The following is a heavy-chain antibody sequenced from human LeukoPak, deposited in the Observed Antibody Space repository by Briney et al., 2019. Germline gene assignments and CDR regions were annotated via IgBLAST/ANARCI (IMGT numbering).Heavy chain of an antibody. V-gene: IGHV3-53*01. D-gene: IGHD4-17*01. CDR1: GFTVSSNY. J-gene: IGHJ4*02. CDR3: ARDADYGVYDY. CDR2: IYSGGST. Sequence: GGSLRLSCAASGFTVSSNYMSWVRQAPGKGLDWVSVIYSGGSTYYADSVKGRFTISRDNSKNTLYLQTNSLRAEDTAVYYCARDADYGVYDYWGQGTLVTVSS.